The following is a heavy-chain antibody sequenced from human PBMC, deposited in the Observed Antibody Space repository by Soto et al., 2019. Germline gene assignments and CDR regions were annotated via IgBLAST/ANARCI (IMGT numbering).Heavy chain of an antibody. Sequence: QAQLVESGGGLVKPGGSLRLSCAASGFTFSDYYMSWIRQAPGKGLEWVSYISSSSSYTNYADSVKGRFTISRDNAKNSLYLQMNSLRAEDTAVYYCARGRAVRFLEWLPRDVGADRWGQGTLVTVSS. CDR1: GFTFSDYY. D-gene: IGHD3-3*01. CDR3: ARGRAVRFLEWLPRDVGADR. J-gene: IGHJ4*02. CDR2: ISSSSSYT. V-gene: IGHV3-11*06.